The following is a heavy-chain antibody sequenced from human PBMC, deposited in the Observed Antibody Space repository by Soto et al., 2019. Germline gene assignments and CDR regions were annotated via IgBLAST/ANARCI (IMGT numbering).Heavy chain of an antibody. J-gene: IGHJ6*03. CDR3: ARRHPFPCYYMDV. Sequence: SETLSLTCTVSGGSISSYYWSWIRQPPGKGLEWIGYIYYSGSTNYNPSLKSRVTISVDTSKNQFSLKLSSVTAADTAVYYCARRHPFPCYYMDVWGKGTTVTVSS. V-gene: IGHV4-59*08. CDR2: IYYSGST. D-gene: IGHD2-21*01. CDR1: GGSISSYY.